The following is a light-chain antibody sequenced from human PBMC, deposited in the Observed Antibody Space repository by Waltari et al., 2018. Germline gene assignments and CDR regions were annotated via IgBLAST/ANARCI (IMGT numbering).Light chain of an antibody. J-gene: IGLJ2*01. Sequence: QSVLTQPPSVSGAPGQRVTISCTGSSSNIGAGYDVHWYQQLPGTAPKLLTYGNNNRPSGVPDRFSGSKSGTSASLAITGLQAEDEANYYCQSYDTNLVVFGGGTKLTVL. CDR2: GNN. CDR1: SSNIGAGYD. CDR3: QSYDTNLVV. V-gene: IGLV1-40*01.